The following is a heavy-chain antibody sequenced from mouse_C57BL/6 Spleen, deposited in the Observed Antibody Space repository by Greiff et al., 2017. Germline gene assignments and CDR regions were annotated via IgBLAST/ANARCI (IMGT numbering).Heavy chain of an antibody. D-gene: IGHD3-1*01. J-gene: IGHJ4*01. CDR3: ARSGDYYAMDY. CDR2: IHPNSGST. Sequence: QVQLQQPGAELVKPGASVKLSCKASGYTFTSYWMHWVKQRPGQGLEWIGMIHPNSGSTNYNEKFKNKATLTVDKSSSTAYMQLSSLTSEDSAVYYCARSGDYYAMDYWGQGTSVTVSS. V-gene: IGHV1-64*01. CDR1: GYTFTSYW.